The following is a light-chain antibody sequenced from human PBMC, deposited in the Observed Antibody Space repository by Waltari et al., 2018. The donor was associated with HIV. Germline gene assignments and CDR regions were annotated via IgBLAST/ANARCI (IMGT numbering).Light chain of an antibody. CDR3: ATWDDSLSGVL. CDR1: SSNTGSNN. Sequence: QSVLTQPPSASGTPGQLVPIFCSGSSSNTGSNNVYWYQQLPEMAPKLLIYRNNERPSGVPDRFSGSKSGTSASLAISGLRSEDEADYYCATWDDSLSGVLFGGGTKLTVL. CDR2: RNN. J-gene: IGLJ2*01. V-gene: IGLV1-47*01.